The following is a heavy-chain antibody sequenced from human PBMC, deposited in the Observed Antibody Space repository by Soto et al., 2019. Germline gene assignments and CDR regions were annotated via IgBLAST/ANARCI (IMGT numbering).Heavy chain of an antibody. D-gene: IGHD3-10*01. CDR1: GYTFTSYG. V-gene: IGHV1-18*04. CDR2: ISAYNGNT. Sequence: QVQLVQSGAEVKKPGASVKVSCKASGYTFTSYGISWVRQAPGQGLEWMGWISAYNGNTNYAQKLQGRVTMTTDTTTSTAYMELRSLRSDDTAVYYCARDTLRGRWFGELWLDYWGQGTLVTVSS. CDR3: ARDTLRGRWFGELWLDY. J-gene: IGHJ4*02.